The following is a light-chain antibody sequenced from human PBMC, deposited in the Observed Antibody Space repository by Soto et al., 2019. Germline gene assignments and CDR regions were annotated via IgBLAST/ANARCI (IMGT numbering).Light chain of an antibody. CDR3: MQALETPLT. CDR2: LAS. J-gene: IGKJ4*01. V-gene: IGKV2-28*01. CDR1: QSLLHSNGYNY. Sequence: DIVMTQSPLSLPVAPGEPASISCRSSQSLLHSNGYNYLRWYVQKPGQSPQFLMYLASNRASGVPDRFSGSGSGTDFTLNISRVEADDAGVYYCMQALETPLTFGGGTKVEI.